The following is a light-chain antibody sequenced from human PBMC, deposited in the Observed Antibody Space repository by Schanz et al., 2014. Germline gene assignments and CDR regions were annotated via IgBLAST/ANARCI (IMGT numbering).Light chain of an antibody. V-gene: IGKV3-15*01. Sequence: SPGERATLSCRASQSVSSYLAWYQQKPGQAPRLLMYGAYSRASGIASRFSGSGSGTEFTLTITSLQSEDFAVYLCQQHDAWPFTFGGGTKVEL. CDR1: QSVSSY. CDR3: QQHDAWPFT. J-gene: IGKJ4*01. CDR2: GAY.